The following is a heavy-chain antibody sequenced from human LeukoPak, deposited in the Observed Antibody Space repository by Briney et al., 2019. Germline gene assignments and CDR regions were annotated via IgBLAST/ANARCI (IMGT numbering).Heavy chain of an antibody. D-gene: IGHD3-10*01. CDR2: ISSSGRTI. CDR3: AKDYGTVVRGPVITAPGWFDP. Sequence: GGSLRLSCAASGFTFGSYEMNWVRQAPGKGLEWVSYISSSGRTIYYADSVKGRFTISRDNSKNTLYLQMNGLRAEDTAVYYCAKDYGTVVRGPVITAPGWFDPWGQGTLVTVSS. CDR1: GFTFGSYE. V-gene: IGHV3-48*03. J-gene: IGHJ5*02.